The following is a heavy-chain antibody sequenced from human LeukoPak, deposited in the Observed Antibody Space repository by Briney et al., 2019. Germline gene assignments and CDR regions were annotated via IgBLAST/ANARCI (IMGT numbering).Heavy chain of an antibody. CDR2: VNHSGNT. CDR3: AREGTVSFFDY. V-gene: IGHV4-34*01. J-gene: IGHJ4*02. Sequence: PPETLPLTCAVYGGSFSGYYWSWIRQPPGKGLEWIGEVNHSGNTNYNPSLKSRVTISVDTSKNQFSLKLSSVTAADTAAYYCAREGTVSFFDYWGQGTLVTVSS. CDR1: GGSFSGYY. D-gene: IGHD1-7*01.